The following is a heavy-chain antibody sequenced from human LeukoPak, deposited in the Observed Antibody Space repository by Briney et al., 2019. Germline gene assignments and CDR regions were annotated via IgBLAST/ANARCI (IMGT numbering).Heavy chain of an antibody. Sequence: GRSLRLSCAASGFTFSSYGMHWVRQAPGKGLEWVAVIWYDGSNKYYADSVKGRFTISRDNSKNTLYLQMNSLRAEDTAVYYCARVPSRGGYHFDYWGRGTLVTVSS. CDR1: GFTFSSYG. V-gene: IGHV3-33*01. D-gene: IGHD3-22*01. CDR3: ARVPSRGGYHFDY. J-gene: IGHJ4*02. CDR2: IWYDGSNK.